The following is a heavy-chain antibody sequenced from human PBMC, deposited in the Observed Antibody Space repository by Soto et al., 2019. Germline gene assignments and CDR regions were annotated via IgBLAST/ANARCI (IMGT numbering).Heavy chain of an antibody. CDR1: GGSVSSGSYY. CDR3: ARGSRTHLERRGQDFQH. V-gene: IGHV4-61*01. Sequence: PSATLSLTCTVSGGSVSSGSYYWSWIRQPPGKGLEWIGYIYYSGSTNYNPSLKSRVTISVDTSKNQFSLKLSSVTAADTAVYYCARGSRTHLERRGQDFQHWGQGTLVTVSS. CDR2: IYYSGST. J-gene: IGHJ1*01. D-gene: IGHD1-1*01.